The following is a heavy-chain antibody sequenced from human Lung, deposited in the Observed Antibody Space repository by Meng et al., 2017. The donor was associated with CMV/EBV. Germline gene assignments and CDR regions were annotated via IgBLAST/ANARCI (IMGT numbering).Heavy chain of an antibody. CDR2: INSDGSST. J-gene: IGHJ4*02. CDR3: ARDNPYYDFWSGYYGYYFDY. V-gene: IGHV3-74*01. D-gene: IGHD3-3*01. CDR1: GFTFRRYW. Sequence: SGAASGFTFRRYWMHWVRQAPGKGLVWVSRINSDGSSTSYADSVKGRFTISRDNAKNTLYLQMHGLRAEDTAVYYCARDNPYYDFWSGYYGYYFDYWXQGTLVTVSS.